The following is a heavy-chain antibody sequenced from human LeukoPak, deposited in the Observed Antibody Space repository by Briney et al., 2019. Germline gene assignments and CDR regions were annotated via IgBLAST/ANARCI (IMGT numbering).Heavy chain of an antibody. J-gene: IGHJ5*02. CDR2: IIPIFGTA. V-gene: IGHV1-69*05. Sequence: GASVKVSCKASGYTFTSYGISWVRQAPGQGLEWMGGIIPIFGTANYAQKFQGRVTITTDESTSTAYMELSSLRSEDTAVYYCARSPNPSGGTGYNWFDPWGQGTLVTVSS. CDR3: ARSPNPSGGTGYNWFDP. D-gene: IGHD2-15*01. CDR1: GYTFTSYG.